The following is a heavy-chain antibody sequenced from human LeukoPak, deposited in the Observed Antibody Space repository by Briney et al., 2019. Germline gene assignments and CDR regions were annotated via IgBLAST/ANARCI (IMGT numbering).Heavy chain of an antibody. D-gene: IGHD2-15*01. J-gene: IGHJ3*02. CDR2: IYTSGST. V-gene: IGHV4-61*02. Sequence: PSETLSLTCTVSGDSISSTIYYWSWIRQPAGKGLEWIGRIYTSGSTNYNPSLKSRVTISVDTSKNQFSLKLSSVTAADTAVYYCARDRGYCSGGSCYVAAAFDIWGQGTMVTVSS. CDR3: ARDRGYCSGGSCYVAAAFDI. CDR1: GDSISSTIYY.